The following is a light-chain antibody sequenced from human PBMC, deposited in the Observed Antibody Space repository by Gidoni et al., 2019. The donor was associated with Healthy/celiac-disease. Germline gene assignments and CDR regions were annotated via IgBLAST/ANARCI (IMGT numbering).Light chain of an antibody. Sequence: EIVLTQSPATLSLSPGERATLSCRASQSVSSYLAWYQQKPGQAPRLLIYDASNRATGIPARFSGSGSGTDFTLTLSSLEPEDFAVYYCQQRSTLFTFGPGTKVDIK. CDR1: QSVSSY. J-gene: IGKJ3*01. V-gene: IGKV3-11*01. CDR2: DAS. CDR3: QQRSTLFT.